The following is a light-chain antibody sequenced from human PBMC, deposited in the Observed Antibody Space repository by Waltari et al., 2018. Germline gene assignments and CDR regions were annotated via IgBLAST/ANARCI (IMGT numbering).Light chain of an antibody. J-gene: IGLJ1*01. CDR2: DVS. Sequence: QSALTPPASVPRSPRPSITISRTGTSCDIGGYNYVPWYQQHPGKAPKRMIYDVSKRPSGVSNRFSGSKSGNTVSLTIAGLQTVDEADYYCSSYTSSSSRVFGTGTKVTVL. CDR3: SSYTSSSSRV. CDR1: SCDIGGYNY. V-gene: IGLV2-14*01.